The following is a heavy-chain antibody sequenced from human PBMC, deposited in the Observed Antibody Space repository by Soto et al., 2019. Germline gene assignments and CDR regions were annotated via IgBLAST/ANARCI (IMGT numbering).Heavy chain of an antibody. CDR3: AKSKPLVPAASDYFDY. CDR1: GFTFSNYA. V-gene: IGHV3-23*01. D-gene: IGHD2-2*01. J-gene: IGHJ4*02. Sequence: EVQLLESGGGLVQPGGSPRLSCEASGFTFSNYAMSWVRQAPGKGLEWVSGISTSGGSTFYADSVKGRFAISRDNSMNTLYLLMSGLRAEDTAVYYCAKSKPLVPAASDYFDYWGQGTLVAVSS. CDR2: ISTSGGST.